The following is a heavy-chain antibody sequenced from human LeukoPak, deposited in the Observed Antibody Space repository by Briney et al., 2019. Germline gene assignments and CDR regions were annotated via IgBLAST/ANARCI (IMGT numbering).Heavy chain of an antibody. CDR2: IYYSGST. J-gene: IGHJ4*02. V-gene: IGHV4-59*01. CDR3: ASHSGAYYFDY. CDR1: GGSISSYY. D-gene: IGHD2-15*01. Sequence: SETLSLTCTVSGGSISSYYWSWIRQPPGKGLEWIGYIYYSGSTDYNPSLKSRVTISVDTSKNQFSLKPSSVTAADTAVYYCASHSGAYYFDYWGQGTLVNVSS.